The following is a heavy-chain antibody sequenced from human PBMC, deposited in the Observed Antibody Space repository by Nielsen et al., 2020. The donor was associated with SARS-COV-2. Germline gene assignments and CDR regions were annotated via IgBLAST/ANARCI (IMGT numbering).Heavy chain of an antibody. CDR2: ISSSSSYI. J-gene: IGHJ4*02. V-gene: IGHV3-21*01. Sequence: GGSLRLSCAASGFTFSSYSMNWVRQAPGKGLEWVSSISSSSSYIYYADSVKGRFTISRDNAKNTLYLQMNSLRAEDTAVYYCARDRTTYYDFWSGYYTGIFLDYWGQGTLVTVSS. CDR1: GFTFSSYS. CDR3: ARDRTTYYDFWSGYYTGIFLDY. D-gene: IGHD3-3*01.